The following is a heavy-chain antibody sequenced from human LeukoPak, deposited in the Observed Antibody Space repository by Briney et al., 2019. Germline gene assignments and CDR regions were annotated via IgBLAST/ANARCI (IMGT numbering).Heavy chain of an antibody. D-gene: IGHD3-10*01. V-gene: IGHV7-4-1*02. CDR2: INTNTGNP. Sequence: ASVKVSCKASGYTFTSYYMHWVRQAPGQGLEWMGWINTNTGNPTYAQGFTGRFVFSLDTSVSTAYLQISSLKAEDTAVYYCAREGLLWFGELINVNFDYWGQGTLVTVSS. CDR3: AREGLLWFGELINVNFDY. CDR1: GYTFTSYY. J-gene: IGHJ4*02.